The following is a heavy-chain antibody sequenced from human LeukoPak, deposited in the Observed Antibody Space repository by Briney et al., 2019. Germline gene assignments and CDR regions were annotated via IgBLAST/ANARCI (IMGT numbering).Heavy chain of an antibody. CDR2: FYYSGKT. V-gene: IGHV4-59*01. CDR1: GGSISSYY. D-gene: IGHD3-3*01. Sequence: SETLSLTCTVSGGSISSYYWSWIRQPPGKGLEWIGYFYYSGKTNYNPSLKSRVTISVDTSKNQFSLKLSSVTAADTAVYYCARAGLEWSYRNWFDPWGQGTLVTVSS. J-gene: IGHJ5*02. CDR3: ARAGLEWSYRNWFDP.